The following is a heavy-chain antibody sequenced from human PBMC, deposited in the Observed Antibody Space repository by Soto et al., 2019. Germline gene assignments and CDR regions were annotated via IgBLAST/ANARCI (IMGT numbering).Heavy chain of an antibody. CDR1: GYTFTSHD. CDR2: MNPNSGNT. Sequence: QVQLVQSGAEVKKSGASVKVSCKASGYTFTSHDINWVRQATGQGLEWMGWMNPNSGNTGYAQKFQGRVTMTRNTSISTDYMELSSLRSEGTAVYYCARWDYGDYARFDYWGQGTLVTVSS. CDR3: ARWDYGDYARFDY. V-gene: IGHV1-8*01. D-gene: IGHD4-17*01. J-gene: IGHJ4*02.